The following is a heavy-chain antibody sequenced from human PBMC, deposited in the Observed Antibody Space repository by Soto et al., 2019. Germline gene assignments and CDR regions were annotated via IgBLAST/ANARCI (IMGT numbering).Heavy chain of an antibody. Sequence: GGSLRLSCAASGFTFSSYSMNWVRQAPGKGLEWVSSISSSSSYIYYADSVKGRFTISRDNAKNSLYLQMNSLRAEDTAVYYCARDLVGVVAAGEPADAFDIWGQGTMVTVSS. V-gene: IGHV3-21*01. CDR1: GFTFSSYS. D-gene: IGHD2-15*01. CDR3: ARDLVGVVAAGEPADAFDI. J-gene: IGHJ3*02. CDR2: ISSSSSYI.